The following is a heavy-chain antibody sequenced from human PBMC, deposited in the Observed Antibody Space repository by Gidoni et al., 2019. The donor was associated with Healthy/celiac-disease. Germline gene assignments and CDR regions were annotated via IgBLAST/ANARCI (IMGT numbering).Heavy chain of an antibody. CDR3: ARMEWLSQGVDYYYGMDV. J-gene: IGHJ6*02. D-gene: IGHD3-3*01. CDR2: IWYDGSNK. CDR1: GFALSRYG. V-gene: IGHV3-33*01. Sequence: QVQLVESGGGVVQPGRSLRLPCAASGFALSRYGMHWVRQAPGKGLEWVAVIWYDGSNKYYADSVKGRFTISRDNSKNTLYLQMNSLRAEDTAVYYCARMEWLSQGVDYYYGMDVWGQGTTVTVSS.